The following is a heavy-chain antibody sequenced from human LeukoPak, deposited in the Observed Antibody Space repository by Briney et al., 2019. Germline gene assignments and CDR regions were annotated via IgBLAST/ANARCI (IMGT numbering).Heavy chain of an antibody. V-gene: IGHV4-39*01. J-gene: IGHJ5*02. CDR2: IYYSGST. CDR3: ARRRYCSSTSCYTNWFDP. D-gene: IGHD2-2*02. CDR1: GGSISSSSYY. Sequence: SETLSLTCTVSGGSISSSSYYWGWIRQPPGKGLEWIGSIYYSGSTYYNPSLKSRVTISVDTSKNQFSLKLSTVTAADTAVYYCARRRYCSSTSCYTNWFDPWGQGTLVTVSS.